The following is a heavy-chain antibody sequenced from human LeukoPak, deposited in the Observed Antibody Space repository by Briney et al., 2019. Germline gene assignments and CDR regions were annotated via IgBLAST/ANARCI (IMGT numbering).Heavy chain of an antibody. Sequence: PGGSLRLSCAASGFTFDDYAMHWVRQAPGKGLEWVSGISWNSGSIGYADSVKGRFTISRDNAKNSLYLQMNSLRAEDTALYYCAKGLYDSSGYYDNWGQGTLVTVSS. J-gene: IGHJ4*02. CDR2: ISWNSGSI. V-gene: IGHV3-9*01. CDR1: GFTFDDYA. CDR3: AKGLYDSSGYYDN. D-gene: IGHD3-22*01.